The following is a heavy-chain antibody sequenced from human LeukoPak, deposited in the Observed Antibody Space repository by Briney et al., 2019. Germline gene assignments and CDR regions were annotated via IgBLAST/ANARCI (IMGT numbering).Heavy chain of an antibody. CDR1: GGTFNSFA. J-gene: IGHJ4*02. Sequence: SVKVSCKASGGTFNSFAISWVRQAPGQGLEWMGGIIPMFATAKYAQKFQGRVSITADESTTTAFMDLSSLRSEDTAVYYCARGARVATMDFDYWGQGTLVTVSS. V-gene: IGHV1-69*13. CDR2: IIPMFATA. D-gene: IGHD5-12*01. CDR3: ARGARVATMDFDY.